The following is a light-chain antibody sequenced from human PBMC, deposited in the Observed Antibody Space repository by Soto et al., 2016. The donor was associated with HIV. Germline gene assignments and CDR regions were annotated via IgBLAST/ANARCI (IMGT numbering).Light chain of an antibody. CDR2: DDR. V-gene: IGLV3-21*03. CDR1: NIGSES. CDR3: QVWDSSSDHVV. Sequence: SYVLTQPPSVSVAPGKTARITCGGDNIGSESVHWYQQKSGQAPVVVVHDDRYRPSGIPERFSGSNSGNTATLTISRVEAGDEADYSCQVWDSSSDHVVFGGGTRLTRP. J-gene: IGLJ2*01.